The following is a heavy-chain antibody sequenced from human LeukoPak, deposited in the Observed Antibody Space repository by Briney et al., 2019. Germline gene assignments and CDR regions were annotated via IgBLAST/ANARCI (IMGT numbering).Heavy chain of an antibody. J-gene: IGHJ4*02. Sequence: WETLSLTCTVSGGSITSYHWSWIRQPPGKGLEYIGYMYHSGSSNYNPSLKSRVTLSVDTSKNQLSLKLSSVTAADTAVYYCARVGHYDSSGYYFDYWGQGILLTVSS. CDR3: ARVGHYDSSGYYFDY. CDR1: GGSITSYH. CDR2: MYHSGSS. D-gene: IGHD3-22*01. V-gene: IGHV4-59*01.